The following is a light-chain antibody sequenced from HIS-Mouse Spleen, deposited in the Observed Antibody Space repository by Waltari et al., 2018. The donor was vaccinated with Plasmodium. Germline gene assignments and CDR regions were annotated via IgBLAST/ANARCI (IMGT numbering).Light chain of an antibody. J-gene: IGKJ3*01. CDR1: QSVSSN. CDR2: GAS. V-gene: IGKV3-15*01. Sequence: EIVMTQSPATLSVSPGERATLSCRASQSVSSNLAWYQQKPGQAPRLLIYGASTRATGIPARFSGSGSGTEFTLTLSSLQSEEFAVYYCQQYNNWSFTFGPGTKVDIK. CDR3: QQYNNWSFT.